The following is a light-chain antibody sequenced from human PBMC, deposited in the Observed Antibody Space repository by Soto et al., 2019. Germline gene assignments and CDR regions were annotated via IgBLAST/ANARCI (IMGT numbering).Light chain of an antibody. CDR3: QQFASSTWA. CDR2: GAS. CDR1: QSFGSSY. Sequence: EIVLTQSPGTLSLSPGERATLSCRASQSFGSSYLAWYQQKPGQAPRLLIYGASNRATGIPDRFRGSGSGTDFTLTISRLEPEDFAVYYCQQFASSTWAFGQGTKVEI. J-gene: IGKJ1*01. V-gene: IGKV3-20*01.